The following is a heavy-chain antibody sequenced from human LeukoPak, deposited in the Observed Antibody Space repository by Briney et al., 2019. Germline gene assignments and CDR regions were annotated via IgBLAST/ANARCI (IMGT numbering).Heavy chain of an antibody. V-gene: IGHV3-30-3*01. Sequence: GGSLRLSCAASGFIFSNYAMHWVRQAPGKGLEWVAVISFDGSKKYFADSVMGRFTISRDNAKNSLYLQMNSLRDEDTAVYYCARAGWSDYWGQGTLVTVSS. CDR3: ARAGWSDY. CDR2: ISFDGSKK. CDR1: GFIFSNYA. J-gene: IGHJ5*01.